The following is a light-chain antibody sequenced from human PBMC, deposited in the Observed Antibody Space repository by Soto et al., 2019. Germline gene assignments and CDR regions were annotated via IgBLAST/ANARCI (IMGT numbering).Light chain of an antibody. V-gene: IGLV2-14*01. J-gene: IGLJ7*01. CDR2: DVS. Sequence: QSALTQPASVSGSPGQSITISCTGTSSDVGGYDYVSWYQQHPGKAPKLMIYDVSNRPSGVSTRFSGSKSGNTASLTISGLQAEYEADYYCSSYTSSSTLVFGTGTQLTVL. CDR3: SSYTSSSTLV. CDR1: SSDVGGYDY.